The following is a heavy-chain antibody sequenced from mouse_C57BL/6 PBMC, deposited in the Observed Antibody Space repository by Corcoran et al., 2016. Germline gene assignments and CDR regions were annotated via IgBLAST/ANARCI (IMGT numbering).Heavy chain of an antibody. D-gene: IGHD1-1*01. Sequence: DVQLQESGPGLVKPSQSLSLTCSVTGYSIPSGYYWNWIRQFPGNKLEWMGYISYDGSNKYNPSLKNRISITRDTSKNQFFLKLNSVTTEDTATYYCATYGSSYWYFDVWGTGTTVTVSS. CDR1: GYSIPSGYY. CDR2: ISYDGSN. V-gene: IGHV3-6*01. CDR3: ATYGSSYWYFDV. J-gene: IGHJ1*03.